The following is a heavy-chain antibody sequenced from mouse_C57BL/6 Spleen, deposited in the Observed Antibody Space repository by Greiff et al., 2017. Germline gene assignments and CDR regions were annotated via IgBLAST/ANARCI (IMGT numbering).Heavy chain of an antibody. J-gene: IGHJ2*01. Sequence: QQSCKASGYTFTSYWMHWVKQRPGQGLEWIGEIDPSDSYTNYNQKFKGKSTLTVDKSSSTAYMQLSSLTSEDSAVYYCARGYSNSYFDYWGQGTTLTVSS. CDR1: GYTFTSYW. CDR2: IDPSDSYT. CDR3: ARGYSNSYFDY. D-gene: IGHD2-5*01. V-gene: IGHV1-69*01.